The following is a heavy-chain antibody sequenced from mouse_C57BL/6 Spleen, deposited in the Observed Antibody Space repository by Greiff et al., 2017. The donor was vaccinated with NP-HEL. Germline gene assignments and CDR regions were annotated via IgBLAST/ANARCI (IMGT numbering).Heavy chain of an antibody. J-gene: IGHJ2*01. V-gene: IGHV1-26*01. CDR1: GYTFTDYY. Sequence: EVQLQQSGPELVKPGASVKISCKASGYTFTDYYMNWVKQSHGKSLEWIGDINPNNGGTSYNQKFKGKATLTVDKSSSTAYMELRSLTSEDSAVYYCARGEGITTVVDYWGQGTTLTVSS. D-gene: IGHD1-1*01. CDR3: ARGEGITTVVDY. CDR2: INPNNGGT.